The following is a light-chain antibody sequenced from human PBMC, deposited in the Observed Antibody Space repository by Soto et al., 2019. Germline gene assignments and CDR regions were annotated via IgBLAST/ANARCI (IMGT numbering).Light chain of an antibody. CDR2: DAS. CDR1: QSISNY. CDR3: QQYNSYSPWT. Sequence: DIPMTQSPSSLSASVGDRVTLTCRASQSISNYLNWYQQKPGKAPKLLIYDASSLESGVPSRFSGSGSGTEFTLTISSLQPDDFATYYCQQYNSYSPWTFGQGTKVDI. V-gene: IGKV1-5*01. J-gene: IGKJ1*01.